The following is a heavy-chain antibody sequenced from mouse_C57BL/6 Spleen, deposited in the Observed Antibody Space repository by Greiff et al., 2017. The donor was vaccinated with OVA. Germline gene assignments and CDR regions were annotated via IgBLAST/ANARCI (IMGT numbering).Heavy chain of an antibody. D-gene: IGHD4-1*01. V-gene: IGHV1-82*01. Sequence: VQLQQSGPELVKPGASVKISCKASGYAFSSSWMNWVKQRPGKGLEWIGRIYPGDGDTNYNGKFKGKATLTADKSSSTAYMQLSSLTSEESAVYCCAREVTGTYVDDGGQGNTRTGAS. CDR2: IYPGDGDT. CDR3: AREVTGTYVDD. J-gene: IGHJ2*01. CDR1: GYAFSSSW.